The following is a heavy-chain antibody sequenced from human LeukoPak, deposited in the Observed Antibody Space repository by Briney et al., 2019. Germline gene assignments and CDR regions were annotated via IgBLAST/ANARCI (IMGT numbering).Heavy chain of an antibody. D-gene: IGHD6-19*01. CDR2: ISYDGSNK. CDR1: GFTFSSYA. CDR3: ARDLEALAAPGFH. Sequence: GRSLRLSCAASGFTFSSYAMHWVRQAPGKGLEWVAVISYDGSNKYYADSVKGRFTISRDNSKNTLYLQMNSLRAEDTAVYYCARDLEALAAPGFHWGQGTLVTVSS. V-gene: IGHV3-30-3*01. J-gene: IGHJ4*02.